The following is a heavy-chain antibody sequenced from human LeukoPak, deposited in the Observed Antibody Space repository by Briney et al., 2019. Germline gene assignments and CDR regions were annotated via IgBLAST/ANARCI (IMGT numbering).Heavy chain of an antibody. CDR3: ARLLRSVTTSAIWYFDL. CDR1: VGSITSNY. D-gene: IGHD4-17*01. V-gene: IGHV4-59*08. J-gene: IGHJ2*01. Sequence: PSETLSLTCTVSVGSITSNYWSWIRHSPGKGLEWLGYIFYSGNTNYNPSLKSRVNISIDMSKTQFSLKLSSVTAADTAVYYCARLLRSVTTSAIWYFDLWGRGTLVTVSS. CDR2: IFYSGNT.